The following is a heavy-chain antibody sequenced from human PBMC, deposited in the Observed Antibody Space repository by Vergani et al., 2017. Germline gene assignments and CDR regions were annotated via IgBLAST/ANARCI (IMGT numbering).Heavy chain of an antibody. V-gene: IGHV1-2*02. Sequence: QAQLVQSGTEVEKPGASVKVSCKASGYTFTDYYMHWVRQAPGQGLEWMGWINPKSGDTNYAQKFQGRVAMTSDTSISTAYMELSRLRSDDTAVYYCARAGRHLVPITLVRGGMDVWGQGTTVTVSS. CDR3: ARAGRHLVPITLVRGGMDV. CDR2: INPKSGDT. CDR1: GYTFTDYY. D-gene: IGHD3-10*01. J-gene: IGHJ6*02.